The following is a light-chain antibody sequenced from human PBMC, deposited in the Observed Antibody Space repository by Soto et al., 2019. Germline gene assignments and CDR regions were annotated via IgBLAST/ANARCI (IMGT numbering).Light chain of an antibody. CDR3: QQRSNWPPYT. CDR2: DAS. J-gene: IGKJ2*01. V-gene: IGKV3-11*01. CDR1: QSVSSY. Sequence: EIVLTQSPATLSLSPGERATLSCRASQSVSSYLGWYQQKPGQAPRLFIYDASSRATGIPARFSGSGSGTDFTLTISSLEPEDFAVYYCQQRSNWPPYTFGQGTTLEIK.